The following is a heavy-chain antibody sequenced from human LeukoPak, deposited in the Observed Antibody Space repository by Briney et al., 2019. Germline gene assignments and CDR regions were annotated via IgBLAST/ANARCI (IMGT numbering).Heavy chain of an antibody. CDR1: GGSISGYY. D-gene: IGHD3-10*01. V-gene: IGHV4-59*01. CDR2: IYYSGST. CDR3: ARGGYYYGSGSQYNWFDP. Sequence: SETLSLTCTVSGGSISGYYWSWIRQPPGKGLEWIGYIYYSGSTNYNPSLKSRVTISVDTSKNQFSLKLSSVTAADTAVYYCARGGYYYGSGSQYNWFDPWGQGTLVTVSS. J-gene: IGHJ5*02.